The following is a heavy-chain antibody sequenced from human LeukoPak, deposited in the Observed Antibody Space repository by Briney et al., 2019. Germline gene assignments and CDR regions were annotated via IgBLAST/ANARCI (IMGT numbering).Heavy chain of an antibody. D-gene: IGHD3-22*01. CDR3: ARHSGADSSGFRDGFDI. CDR1: GYSFTSYW. Sequence: KRGESLKISCKGSGYSFTSYWIGWVRQTPGKGLEWMGIVYPGDSDTRYSPSFLGQVTISADKSISTASLQWSSLKASDTALYYCARHSGADSSGFRDGFDIWGQGTMVTVSS. J-gene: IGHJ3*02. CDR2: VYPGDSDT. V-gene: IGHV5-51*01.